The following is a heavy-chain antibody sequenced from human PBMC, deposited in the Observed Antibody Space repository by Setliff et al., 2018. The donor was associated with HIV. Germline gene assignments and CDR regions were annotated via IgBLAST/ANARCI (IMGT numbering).Heavy chain of an antibody. CDR3: ARAADYHDSSGYWAPPRYFDY. CDR2: IYTSGST. D-gene: IGHD3-22*01. J-gene: IGHJ4*02. Sequence: PSETLSLTCTVSGGSISSGSYYWSWIRQPAGKGLEWIGRIYTSGSTYYNPSRKSRVTISVDTSKNQFSLKLSSVTAADRAVYYCARAADYHDSSGYWAPPRYFDYWGQGTLVTVS. CDR1: GGSISSGSYY. V-gene: IGHV4-61*02.